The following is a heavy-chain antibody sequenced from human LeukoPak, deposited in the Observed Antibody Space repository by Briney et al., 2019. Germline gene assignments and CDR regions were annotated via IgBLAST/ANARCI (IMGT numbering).Heavy chain of an antibody. D-gene: IGHD6-13*01. J-gene: IGHJ4*02. CDR3: ARRRIAAAGMVFDY. CDR2: MNPNSGNT. CDR1: GYTFTSYD. V-gene: IGHV1-8*01. Sequence: ASVKVSCKASGYTFTSYDINWVRQATGQGLEWMGWMNPNSGNTGYAQKFQGRVTMTRNTSISTAYMELSSLRSEDPAVYYCARRRIAAAGMVFDYWGQGTLVTVSS.